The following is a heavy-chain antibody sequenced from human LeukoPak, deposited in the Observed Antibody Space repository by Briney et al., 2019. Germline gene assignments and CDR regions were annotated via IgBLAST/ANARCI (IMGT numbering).Heavy chain of an antibody. J-gene: IGHJ5*02. D-gene: IGHD1-26*01. V-gene: IGHV1-69*05. Sequence: SVKVSCKASGGTFSSHAISWVRQAPGQGLEWMGRIIPIFGTANYAQKFQGRVTITTDESTSTAYMELSSLRSEDTAVYYCARGDQVGWFDPWGQGTLVTVSS. CDR3: ARGDQVGWFDP. CDR2: IIPIFGTA. CDR1: GGTFSSHA.